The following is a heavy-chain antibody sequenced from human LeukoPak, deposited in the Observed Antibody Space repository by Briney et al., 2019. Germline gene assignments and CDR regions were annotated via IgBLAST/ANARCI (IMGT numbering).Heavy chain of an antibody. CDR2: IYTSGST. CDR3: ARGGSFRKSFDY. D-gene: IGHD6-13*01. Sequence: SETLSLTCTVSGGSISSYYWSWIRQPAGKGLEWIGRIYTSGSTNYNPSLKSRVTISVDTSKNQFSLKLSSVTAADTAVYYCARGGSFRKSFDYWGQGTLVTVSS. V-gene: IGHV4-4*07. J-gene: IGHJ4*02. CDR1: GGSISSYY.